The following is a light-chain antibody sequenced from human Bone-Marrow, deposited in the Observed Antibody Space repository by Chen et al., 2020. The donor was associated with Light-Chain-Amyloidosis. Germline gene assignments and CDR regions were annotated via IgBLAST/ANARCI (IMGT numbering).Light chain of an antibody. CDR2: EVT. CDR1: SSDVGGDNH. Sequence: QSAPTQPSSVSGSPGQSITSSCTGTSSDVGGDNHVSWYQQHPDKAPKLMIYEVTNRPSWVPDRFSGSKSDNTASLTISGLQTEDEADYFGSSYTITNTLVFGSGTRVTVL. CDR3: SSYTITNTLV. V-gene: IGLV2-14*01. J-gene: IGLJ1*01.